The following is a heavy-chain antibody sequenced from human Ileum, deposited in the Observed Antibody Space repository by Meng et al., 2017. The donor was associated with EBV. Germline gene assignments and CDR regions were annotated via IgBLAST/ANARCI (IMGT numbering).Heavy chain of an antibody. CDR3: ARGYYDSSGYGYWYFDL. CDR2: IYYSGST. V-gene: IGHV4-30-4*01. Sequence: VQLQESGPGLVKPSQTLSLTCTVPGGSMSSCDYYWSWIRQPPGKGLEWIGYIYYSGSTYYNPSLKSRVTISVDTSKNQFSLKLSSVTAADTAVYYCARGYYDSSGYGYWYFDLWGRGTLVTVSS. CDR1: GGSMSSCDYY. D-gene: IGHD3-22*01. J-gene: IGHJ2*01.